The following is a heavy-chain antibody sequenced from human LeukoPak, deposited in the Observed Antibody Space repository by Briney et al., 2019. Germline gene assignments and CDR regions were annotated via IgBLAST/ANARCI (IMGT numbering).Heavy chain of an antibody. CDR2: MSSDNGNT. Sequence: ASVKVSCKPAGHSINTFGITWVRQAPGQGLEWIGWMSSDNGNTNYADKFQGRVTITRDTSRTTAYMELRSLRSDDTAVYFCANVAKERYFFYYTEVWGAGTTVTVSS. J-gene: IGHJ6*03. CDR3: ANVAKERYFFYYTEV. CDR1: GHSINTFG. V-gene: IGHV1-18*01. D-gene: IGHD5-12*01.